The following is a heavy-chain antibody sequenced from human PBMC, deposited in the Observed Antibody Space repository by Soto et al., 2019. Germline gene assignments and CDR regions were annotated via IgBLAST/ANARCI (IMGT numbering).Heavy chain of an antibody. J-gene: IGHJ4*02. CDR2: INHSGST. Sequence: SETLSLTCAVYGGSFSGYYWSWIRQPPGKGLEWIGEINHSGSTNYNPSLKSRVTISVDTSKNQFSLKLSSVTAADTAVYYCARSNSGNYYEVFDYWGQGTLVTVSS. CDR1: GGSFSGYY. V-gene: IGHV4-34*01. D-gene: IGHD1-26*01. CDR3: ARSNSGNYYEVFDY.